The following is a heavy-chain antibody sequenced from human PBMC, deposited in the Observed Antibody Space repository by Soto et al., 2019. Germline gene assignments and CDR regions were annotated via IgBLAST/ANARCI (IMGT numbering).Heavy chain of an antibody. CDR3: AREYYYDSSGYYSRGAFDI. V-gene: IGHV4-59*01. D-gene: IGHD3-22*01. CDR2: IYNSGST. J-gene: IGHJ3*02. Sequence: SETRSLTCTVSGGSISNYYWNWIRQPPGKVLEWIGSIYNSGSTNYNPSLKSRVTISVDTSKNQFSLKQSSVTAADTAVYYCAREYYYDSSGYYSRGAFDIWGQGTMVTVSS. CDR1: GGSISNYY.